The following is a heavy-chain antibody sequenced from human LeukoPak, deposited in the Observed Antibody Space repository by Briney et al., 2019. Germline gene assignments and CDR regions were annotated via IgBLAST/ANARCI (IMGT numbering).Heavy chain of an antibody. CDR1: GFAFSAYA. CDR2: QTSNSDHT. CDR3: GRDPNGNYIGAFEF. D-gene: IGHD1-7*01. Sequence: GGSLRLSCTGSGFAFSAYAMTWVRQVPGKGLEWVSSQTSNSDHTSYADSVRGRFTRSRDNSKNSLYLQMNNLRAEDTATYYCGRDPNGNYIGAFEFWGQGTFVTVSS. J-gene: IGHJ3*01. V-gene: IGHV3-23*01.